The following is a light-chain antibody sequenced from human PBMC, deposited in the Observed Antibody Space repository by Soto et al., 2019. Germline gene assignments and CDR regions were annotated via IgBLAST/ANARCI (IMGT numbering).Light chain of an antibody. CDR2: EVS. CDR1: SSDVGGYNY. Sequence: QSVLTQPPSASGSPGQSVTISCTGTSSDVGGYNYVAWYQQHPGKAPKLMISEVSKRPSGVPDRFSGSKSGNTASLTVSGLQAEDEAEYYCSSYAGSSNLVFGGGTQLTVL. J-gene: IGLJ2*01. V-gene: IGLV2-8*01. CDR3: SSYAGSSNLV.